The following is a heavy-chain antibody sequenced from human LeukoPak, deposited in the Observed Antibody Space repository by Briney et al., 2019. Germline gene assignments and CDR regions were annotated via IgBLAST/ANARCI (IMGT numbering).Heavy chain of an antibody. CDR1: GFTVSSNY. CDR3: AAPYSGSYRYYYYYYGMDV. V-gene: IGHV3-66*01. CDR2: IYSGGST. J-gene: IGHJ6*02. Sequence: GGSLRLSCAATGFTVSSNYRSWVRQAPGKGLEWVSVIYSGGSTYYADSVKGRFTISRDNSKSTLYLQMNSLRAEDTAVYYCAAPYSGSYRYYYYYYGMDVWGQGTTVTVSS. D-gene: IGHD1-26*01.